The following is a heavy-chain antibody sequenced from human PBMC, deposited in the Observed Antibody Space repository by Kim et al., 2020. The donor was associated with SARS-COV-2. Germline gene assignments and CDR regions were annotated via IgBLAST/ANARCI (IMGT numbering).Heavy chain of an antibody. CDR2: ISHSGTT. CDR1: SGSITSHY. J-gene: IGHJ5*02. CDR3: ARDIWFGAYYGRGAWFDP. D-gene: IGHD3-10*01. Sequence: SETLSLTCTVSSGSITSHYWSWIRQAPGEALEWIGYISHSGTTYYNPSLKSRITMSVDTSKNQFSLNLNSLTAADTAMYFCARDIWFGAYYGRGAWFDPWGQGTLVTVSS. V-gene: IGHV4-59*11.